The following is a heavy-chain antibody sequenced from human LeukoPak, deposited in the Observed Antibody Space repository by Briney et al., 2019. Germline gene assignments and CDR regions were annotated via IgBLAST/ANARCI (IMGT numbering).Heavy chain of an antibody. CDR3: ARGGGSSWYPFDT. CDR1: GYTFTSYA. CDR2: INAGNGNT. D-gene: IGHD6-13*01. V-gene: IGHV1-3*01. J-gene: IGHJ5*02. Sequence: GASVKVSCKASGYTFTSYAMHWVRQAPGQRLEWMGWINAGNGNTKYSQKFQGRVTITRDTSASTAYMELSSLRSEDTAVYYCARGGGSSWYPFDTWGQGTLVTVSS.